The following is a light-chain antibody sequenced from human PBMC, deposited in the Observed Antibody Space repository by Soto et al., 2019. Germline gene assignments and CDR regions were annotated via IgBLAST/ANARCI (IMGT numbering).Light chain of an antibody. Sequence: EIVLTQSPGTLSLSPGERATLPCRASQSISSFLAWYQQKPGQAHRLLIYGAYNSATGIPARFSGSGSGTDFTLTIRSLEPEDFAVYYCQQHFNGPITFGQGTRLEIK. CDR2: GAY. J-gene: IGKJ5*01. V-gene: IGKV3-11*01. CDR1: QSISSF. CDR3: QQHFNGPIT.